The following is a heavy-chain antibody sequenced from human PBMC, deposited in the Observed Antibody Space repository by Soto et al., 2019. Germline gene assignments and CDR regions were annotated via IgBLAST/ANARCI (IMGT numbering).Heavy chain of an antibody. Sequence: ASVKVSCKASGGTFSSYAISWVRQAPGQGLEWMGGIIPIFGTANYAQKFQGRVTITADKSTSTAYMELSSLRSEDTAVYYCASQGILNGYSLGVYYGMDVWGQGTTVTVSS. CDR2: IIPIFGTA. D-gene: IGHD3-9*01. J-gene: IGHJ6*02. V-gene: IGHV1-69*06. CDR1: GGTFSSYA. CDR3: ASQGILNGYSLGVYYGMDV.